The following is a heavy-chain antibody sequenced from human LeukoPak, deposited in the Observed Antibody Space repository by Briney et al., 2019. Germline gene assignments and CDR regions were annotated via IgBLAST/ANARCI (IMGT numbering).Heavy chain of an antibody. CDR1: GYTFTGYY. CDR2: INPSSGDT. D-gene: IGHD2-15*01. J-gene: IGHJ4*02. V-gene: IGHV1-2*06. CDR3: ARGVEVPDFDY. Sequence: ASVKVSCKASGYTFTGYYMHWVRQAPGQGLEWMGRINPSSGDTNYAQKFQGRVTMTRDTSISTAYMELRRLRSDDTAMYYCARGVEVPDFDYWGQGTLVTVSS.